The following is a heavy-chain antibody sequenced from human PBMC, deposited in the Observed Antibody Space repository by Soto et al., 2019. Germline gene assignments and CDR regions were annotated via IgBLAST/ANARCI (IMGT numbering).Heavy chain of an antibody. V-gene: IGHV1-18*01. CDR2: ISAHNGNT. CDR1: GYAFTTYG. CDR3: ARVRYGDY. J-gene: IGHJ4*02. Sequence: QVHLVQSGAEVKKPGASVKVSCQGSGYAFTTYGITWVRQAPGQGLEWRGWISAHNGNTNYAQKLQGRVTVTRDTSTSPAYMELRSLRYDDTAVYYCARVRYGDYWGQGALVTGSS. D-gene: IGHD1-1*01.